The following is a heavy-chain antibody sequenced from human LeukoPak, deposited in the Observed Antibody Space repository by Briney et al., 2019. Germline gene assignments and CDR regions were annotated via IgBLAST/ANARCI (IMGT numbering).Heavy chain of an antibody. Sequence: GASVKVSCKASGYTFTGYYMHWVRQAPGQGLEWMGWINPNSGGTDYAQKFQGRVTMTRDTSISTAYMELSRLRSDDTAVYYCARGGTYCSSTSCYDDWFDPWGQGTLVTVSS. CDR1: GYTFTGYY. CDR2: INPNSGGT. J-gene: IGHJ5*02. CDR3: ARGGTYCSSTSCYDDWFDP. V-gene: IGHV1-2*02. D-gene: IGHD2-2*01.